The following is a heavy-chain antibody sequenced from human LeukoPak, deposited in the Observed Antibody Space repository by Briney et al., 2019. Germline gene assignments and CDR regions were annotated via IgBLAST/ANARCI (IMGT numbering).Heavy chain of an antibody. Sequence: GGSLRLSCAASGFTFSDYYMTWIRQAPGKGLEWVSYISSSSNNIHYANSVRGRFTISRDNAKNSVYLQMNSLRAEDTAIYYCARAAGWFDPWGQGTLVTVSS. V-gene: IGHV3-11*01. CDR2: ISSSSNNI. J-gene: IGHJ5*02. CDR3: ARAAGWFDP. CDR1: GFTFSDYY.